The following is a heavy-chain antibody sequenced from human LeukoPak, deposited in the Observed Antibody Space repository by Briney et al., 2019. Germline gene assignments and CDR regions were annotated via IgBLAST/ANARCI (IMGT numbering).Heavy chain of an antibody. D-gene: IGHD3-10*01. J-gene: IGHJ4*02. Sequence: GGSLRLSCAASGFTFSSYWMSWVRQAPGKGLEWVANIKQDGSEKYYVDSVKGRFTISRDNAKNSLYLQMNSLRAEDTAVYYCARGHYYGSGSYFYWGQGTLVTVSS. CDR2: IKQDGSEK. V-gene: IGHV3-7*01. CDR3: ARGHYYGSGSYFY. CDR1: GFTFSSYW.